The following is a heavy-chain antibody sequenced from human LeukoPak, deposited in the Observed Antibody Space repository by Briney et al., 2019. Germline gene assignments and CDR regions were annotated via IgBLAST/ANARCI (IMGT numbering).Heavy chain of an antibody. D-gene: IGHD5-18*01. CDR1: GFTFSGSG. CDR3: AKGRGYSYGYDY. CDR2: IRYHGSDK. V-gene: IGHV3-30*02. Sequence: GESLRLSCAASGFTFSGSGMHWVCQAPGKGLEWVAFIRYHGSDKFYADSVKGRFTISRDNSKNTLYLQMNSLRPEDTSVYYCAKGRGYSYGYDYWGQGTLVTVSS. J-gene: IGHJ4*02.